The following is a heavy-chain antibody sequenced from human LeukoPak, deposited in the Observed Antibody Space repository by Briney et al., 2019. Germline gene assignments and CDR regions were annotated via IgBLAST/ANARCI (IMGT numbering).Heavy chain of an antibody. J-gene: IGHJ3*02. CDR1: GGSISGSSYY. CDR3: ARHPRDVYKVVGAFDI. D-gene: IGHD5-24*01. Sequence: SETLSLTCTLSGGSISGSSYYWGWVRQPPGKGLEWIGNIYYSGSTYYNPSLKNRVTISVDTSKNQFSLRLSSVTAADTAVYYCARHPRDVYKVVGAFDIWGQGTMVTVSS. CDR2: IYYSGST. V-gene: IGHV4-39*01.